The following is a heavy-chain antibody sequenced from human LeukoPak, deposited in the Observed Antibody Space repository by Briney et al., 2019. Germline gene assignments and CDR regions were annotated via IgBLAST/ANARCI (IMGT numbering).Heavy chain of an antibody. V-gene: IGHV3-74*01. CDR2: INSDGINT. J-gene: IGHJ6*03. Sequence: GGSLRLSCAASGFTFSNYWMHWVRQAPGKGLVWVSRINSDGINTSYADSVKGRFTISRDNAKNSLYLQMNSLGAEDTALYYCARDHLLDWYYYYMDVWGKGTTVTVSS. CDR3: ARDHLLDWYYYYMDV. D-gene: IGHD3/OR15-3a*01. CDR1: GFTFSNYW.